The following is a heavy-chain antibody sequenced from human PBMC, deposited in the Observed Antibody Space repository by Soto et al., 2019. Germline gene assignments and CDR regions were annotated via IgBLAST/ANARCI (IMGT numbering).Heavy chain of an antibody. CDR3: AAYNTPRHAAFDI. V-gene: IGHV3-30-3*01. CDR2: ISYDGINK. J-gene: IGHJ3*02. Sequence: GGSLRLSCAASGFTFSTHPIHWVRQASGKGLEWVAVISYDGINKYYADPVKGRFTILGDSAGSALLLRMDSLRAENTAVYFCAAYNTPRHAAFDIWGRGKLVTV. D-gene: IGHD1-20*01. CDR1: GFTFSTHP.